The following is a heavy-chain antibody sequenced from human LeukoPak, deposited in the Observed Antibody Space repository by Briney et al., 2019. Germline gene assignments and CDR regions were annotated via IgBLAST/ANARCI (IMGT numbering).Heavy chain of an antibody. D-gene: IGHD6-19*01. CDR2: ISGSGGST. CDR1: GFTFSSYA. V-gene: IGHV3-23*01. J-gene: IGHJ4*02. CDR3: AKGGYSSGWYLIY. Sequence: GGSLRLSCAASGFTFSSYAMSWVRQAPGKGLEWVPAISGSGGSTYYADSVKGRFTISRDNSKNTLYLQMNSLRAEDTAVYYCAKGGYSSGWYLIYWGQGTLVTVSS.